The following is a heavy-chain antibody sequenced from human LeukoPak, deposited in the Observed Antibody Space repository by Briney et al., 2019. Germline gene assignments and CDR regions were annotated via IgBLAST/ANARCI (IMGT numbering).Heavy chain of an antibody. Sequence: GESLKISCKGSGYSLTSYWIGWVRQMPGKGLEWMGIIYPGDSDTRYSPSFQGQVTISADKSISTAYLQWSSLKASDTAMYYCARHAGYYDSSGYYNHIDYWGQGTLVTVSS. CDR3: ARHAGYYDSSGYYNHIDY. D-gene: IGHD3-22*01. CDR1: GYSLTSYW. CDR2: IYPGDSDT. J-gene: IGHJ4*02. V-gene: IGHV5-51*01.